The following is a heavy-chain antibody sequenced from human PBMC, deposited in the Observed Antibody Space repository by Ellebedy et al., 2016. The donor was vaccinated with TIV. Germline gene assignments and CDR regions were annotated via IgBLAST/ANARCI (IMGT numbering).Heavy chain of an antibody. D-gene: IGHD2-15*01. CDR2: INAGNGNT. Sequence: ASVKVSCKASGYTFTSYAMHWVRQAPGHRLEWMGWINAGNGNTKYSQKFQGRVTITRDTSASTAYMELSSLRSEDTAVYYCARAFLLVVAATDNWFDPWGQGTLVTASS. J-gene: IGHJ5*02. V-gene: IGHV1-3*01. CDR3: ARAFLLVVAATDNWFDP. CDR1: GYTFTSYA.